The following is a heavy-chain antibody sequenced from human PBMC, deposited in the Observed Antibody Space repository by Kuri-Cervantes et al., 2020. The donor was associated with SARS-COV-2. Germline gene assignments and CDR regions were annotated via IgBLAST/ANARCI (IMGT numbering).Heavy chain of an antibody. V-gene: IGHV4-39*01. Sequence: GSLRLSCTVSGGSISSSSYYWGWIRQPPGKGLEWIGSIYYSGSTYYNPSLKSRVTISVDTSKNQSSLKLSSVTAADTAVYYCASTYSRHYYFDYWGQGTLVTVSS. CDR3: ASTYSRHYYFDY. D-gene: IGHD6-13*01. J-gene: IGHJ4*02. CDR2: IYYSGST. CDR1: GGSISSSSYY.